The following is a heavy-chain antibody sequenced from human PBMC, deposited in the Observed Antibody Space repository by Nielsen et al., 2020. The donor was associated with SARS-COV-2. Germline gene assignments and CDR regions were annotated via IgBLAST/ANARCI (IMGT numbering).Heavy chain of an antibody. V-gene: IGHV3-74*01. CDR1: GSTSNTNW. Sequence: GGSLRLSCAASGSTSNTNWIAWVRQAPGKGLVLVSRCNSDGSSTSYADSVKGRFTISRDNAKNTLYLQMNSLRAEDTAVYYCARDLYYDSSGFDYWGQGTLVTVSS. CDR3: ARDLYYDSSGFDY. CDR2: CNSDGSST. J-gene: IGHJ4*02. D-gene: IGHD3-22*01.